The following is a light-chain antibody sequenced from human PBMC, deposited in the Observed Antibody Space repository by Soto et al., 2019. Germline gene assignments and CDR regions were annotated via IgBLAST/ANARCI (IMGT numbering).Light chain of an antibody. CDR3: QQYNNWTPLT. CDR2: GAS. CDR1: QSVSSN. J-gene: IGKJ4*01. V-gene: IGKV3-15*01. Sequence: EIVMTQSPATLSVSPGERATLSCRASQSVSSNLAWYEQKPGQAPRLLIYGASTRATGIPARFSGSGSGTELTLTISSLQSEDFAVYYCQQYNNWTPLTFGARTKVEIK.